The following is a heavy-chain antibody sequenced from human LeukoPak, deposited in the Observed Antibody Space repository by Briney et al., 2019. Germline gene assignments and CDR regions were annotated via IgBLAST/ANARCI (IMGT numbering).Heavy chain of an antibody. CDR1: GYTFTSYY. CDR3: AKDGQGGYEIDYYYYMDV. J-gene: IGHJ6*03. CDR2: INPGGGST. Sequence: ASVKVSCKASGYTFTSYYMHWVRQAPGQGLEWMGIINPGGGSTSYAQKFQGRVTMTRDMSTSTVYMELSSLRAEDTALYYCAKDGQGGYEIDYYYYMDVWGKGTTVTISS. D-gene: IGHD5-12*01. V-gene: IGHV1-46*01.